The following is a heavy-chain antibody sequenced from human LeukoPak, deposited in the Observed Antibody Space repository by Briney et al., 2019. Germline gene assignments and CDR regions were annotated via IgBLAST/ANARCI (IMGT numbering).Heavy chain of an antibody. D-gene: IGHD2-2*01. V-gene: IGHV3-23*01. J-gene: IGHJ5*02. Sequence: GGSLRLSCAASGFTFSSYAMSWVRQAPGKGLEWVSAISGSGGSTYYADSVKGRFTISRDNSKNTLYLQVNSLRAEDTAVYYCATRSSQQLGPQGNWFDPWGQGTLVTVSS. CDR2: ISGSGGST. CDR3: ATRSSQQLGPQGNWFDP. CDR1: GFTFSSYA.